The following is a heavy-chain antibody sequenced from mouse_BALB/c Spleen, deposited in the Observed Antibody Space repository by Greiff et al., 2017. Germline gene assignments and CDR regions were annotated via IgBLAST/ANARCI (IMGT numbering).Heavy chain of an antibody. Sequence: EVQGVESGGDLVKPGGSLKLSCAASGFTFSSYGMSWVRQTPDKRLEWVATISSGGSYTYYPDSVKGRFTISRDNAKNTLYLQMSSLKSEDTAMYYCARHNEARLGWYFDVWGAGTTVTVSS. CDR1: GFTFSSYG. V-gene: IGHV5-6*01. D-gene: IGHD3-3*01. CDR2: ISSGGSYT. J-gene: IGHJ1*01. CDR3: ARHNEARLGWYFDV.